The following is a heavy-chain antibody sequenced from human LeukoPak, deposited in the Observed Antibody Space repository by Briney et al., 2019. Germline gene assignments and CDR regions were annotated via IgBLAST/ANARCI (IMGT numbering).Heavy chain of an antibody. CDR2: IYYSGST. CDR1: GGSISSRNYY. J-gene: IGHJ4*02. Sequence: SETLSLTCTVSGGSISSRNYYWGWIRQPPGKGLEWIGNIYYSGSTYYNPSLKRRVTISVDTSKTQFSLRLNSVTAADTAVYYCARSIQLWPHSTFDYWGQGTLVTVSS. D-gene: IGHD5-18*01. CDR3: ARSIQLWPHSTFDY. V-gene: IGHV4-39*07.